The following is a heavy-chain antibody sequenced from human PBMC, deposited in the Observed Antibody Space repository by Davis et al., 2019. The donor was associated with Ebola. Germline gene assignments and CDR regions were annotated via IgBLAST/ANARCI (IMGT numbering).Heavy chain of an antibody. CDR3: AKDPAGTDY. CDR1: GFTFSNYG. V-gene: IGHV3-30*02. J-gene: IGHJ4*02. Sequence: PGGSLRLSCAASGFTFSNYGMHWVRQAPGKGLEWVAFTRYDGSKTYYADSVKGRFTISRDNSKNTLYLQMNSLRAEDTAVYYCAKDPAGTDYWGQGTLVTVSS. CDR2: TRYDGSKT. D-gene: IGHD3-10*01.